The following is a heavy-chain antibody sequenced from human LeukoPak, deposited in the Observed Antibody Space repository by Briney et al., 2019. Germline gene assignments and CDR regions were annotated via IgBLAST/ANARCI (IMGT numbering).Heavy chain of an antibody. CDR2: ISAYNGNT. D-gene: IGHD3-3*01. CDR3: ARASYYDFWSGYYYFDY. V-gene: IGHV1-18*01. J-gene: IGHJ4*02. CDR1: GYTFTSYG. Sequence: GASVKVSCKASGYTFTSYGISWVRQAPGQGLEWMGWISAYNGNTNYAQKLQGRVTMTTDTSTSTAYMELRSLRSDDTAVYYCARASYYDFWSGYYYFDYWGQGTLVTVPS.